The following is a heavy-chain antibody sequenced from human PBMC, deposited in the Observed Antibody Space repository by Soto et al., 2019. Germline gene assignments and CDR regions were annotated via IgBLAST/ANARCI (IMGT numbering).Heavy chain of an antibody. J-gene: IGHJ4*02. CDR1: GDSVSSHTSS. D-gene: IGHD6-19*01. Sequence: PSQTLSLPCAISGDSVSSHTSSWNWIRSSSSRGLEWLGRTYYRSNWRHDYAVSVKSRITVNPATSKNHFSLQLNSVTPDDTAVYYCARGVAGSGFDLWGQGTLVSVSS. CDR3: ARGVAGSGFDL. V-gene: IGHV6-1*01. CDR2: TYYRSNWRH.